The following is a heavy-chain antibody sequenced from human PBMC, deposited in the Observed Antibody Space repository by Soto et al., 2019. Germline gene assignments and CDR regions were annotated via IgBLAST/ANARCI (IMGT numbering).Heavy chain of an antibody. V-gene: IGHV5-10-1*01. CDR1: GYSFTSYW. Sequence: PGESLKTACKGSGYSFTSYWISWVRQMPGKGLEWMGRIDPSDSYTNYSPSFQGHVTISADKSISTAYLQWSSLKASDTAMYYCARRGYSVQYGMDVWGEGTTVTVS. CDR2: IDPSDSYT. CDR3: ARRGYSVQYGMDV. D-gene: IGHD5-12*01. J-gene: IGHJ6*02.